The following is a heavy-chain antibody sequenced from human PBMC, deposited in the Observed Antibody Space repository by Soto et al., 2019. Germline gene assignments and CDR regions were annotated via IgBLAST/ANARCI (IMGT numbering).Heavy chain of an antibody. CDR1: GGTFSSYA. D-gene: IGHD5-18*01. CDR3: ARGERRVTSPPWDY. CDR2: IIPIFGTA. V-gene: IGHV1-69*12. J-gene: IGHJ4*02. Sequence: QVQLVQSGAEVKKPGSSVKVSCKASGGTFSSYAISWVRQAPGQGLEWMGGIIPIFGTANYAQKFQGRVTXXAXEXTSTAYMELSSLRSEDTAVYYCARGERRVTSPPWDYWGQGTLVTVSS.